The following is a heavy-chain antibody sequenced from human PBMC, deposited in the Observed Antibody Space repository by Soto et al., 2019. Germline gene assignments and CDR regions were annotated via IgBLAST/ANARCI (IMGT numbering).Heavy chain of an antibody. V-gene: IGHV4-59*01. J-gene: IGHJ4*02. CDR1: GGSISYYY. CDR3: ARTGGGGDY. D-gene: IGHD3-16*01. Sequence: SETLSLTCTVSGGSISYYYWSWIRQPPGKGLEWIGYIYYSGSTNYNPSLKSRVTISVDTSKNQFSLKLSSVTAADTAVYYCARTGGGGDYWGQGTLVTVSS. CDR2: IYYSGST.